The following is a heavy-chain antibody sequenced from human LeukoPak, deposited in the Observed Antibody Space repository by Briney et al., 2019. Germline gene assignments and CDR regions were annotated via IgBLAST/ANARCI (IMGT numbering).Heavy chain of an antibody. CDR3: AKDLPAAYFDY. CDR2: ISGSGGST. Sequence: PGGSLRLSCAASGFTFSSYGMNWVRQAPGKGLEWVSAISGSGGSTYYADSVKGRFTISRDNSKNTLYLQMNSLRPEDTALYYCAKDLPAAYFDYWGQGTLVTVSS. J-gene: IGHJ4*02. V-gene: IGHV3-23*01. CDR1: GFTFSSYG. D-gene: IGHD2-2*01.